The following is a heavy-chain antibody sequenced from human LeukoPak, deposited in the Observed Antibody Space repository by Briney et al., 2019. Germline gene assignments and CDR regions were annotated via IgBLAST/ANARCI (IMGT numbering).Heavy chain of an antibody. CDR1: GGSISSGGYS. CDR2: IYYSGST. D-gene: IGHD3-22*01. CDR3: ARVPYYYDSSGYYYPFDY. V-gene: IGHV4-61*08. Sequence: SQTLSLTCAVSGGSISSGGYSWSWIRQPPGKGLEWIGYIYYSGSTNYNPSLKSRVTISVDTSKNQFSLKLSSVTAADTAVYYCARVPYYYDSSGYYYPFDYWGQGTLVTVSS. J-gene: IGHJ4*02.